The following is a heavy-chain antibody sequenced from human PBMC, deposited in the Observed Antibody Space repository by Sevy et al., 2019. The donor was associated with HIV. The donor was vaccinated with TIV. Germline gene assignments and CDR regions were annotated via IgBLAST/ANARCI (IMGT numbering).Heavy chain of an antibody. V-gene: IGHV4-34*01. CDR2: INHSGST. Sequence: SETLSLTYAVYGGSFSGYYWSWIRQPPGKGLEWIGEINHSGSTNYNPSLKSRVTISVDTSKNQFSLKLSSVTAADTAVYYCARGQGDYDILTGPPAGNFDYWGQGTLVTVSS. J-gene: IGHJ4*02. CDR3: ARGQGDYDILTGPPAGNFDY. CDR1: GGSFSGYY. D-gene: IGHD3-9*01.